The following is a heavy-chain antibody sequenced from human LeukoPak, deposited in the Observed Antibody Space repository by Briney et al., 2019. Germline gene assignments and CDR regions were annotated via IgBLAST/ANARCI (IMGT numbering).Heavy chain of an antibody. CDR1: GGTFSSYA. D-gene: IGHD3-3*01. V-gene: IGHV1-69*05. J-gene: IGHJ6*03. CDR3: ATDYDFWSGYYTGYYYYYMDV. Sequence: SVKVSCTASGGTFSSYAISWVRQAPGQGLEWMGGIIPIFGTANYAQKFQGRVTITTDESTSTAYMELSSLRSEDTAVYYCATDYDFWSGYYTGYYYYYMDVWGKGTTVTVSS. CDR2: IIPIFGTA.